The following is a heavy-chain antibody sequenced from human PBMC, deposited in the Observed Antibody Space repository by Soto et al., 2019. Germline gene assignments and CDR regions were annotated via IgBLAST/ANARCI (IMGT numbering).Heavy chain of an antibody. V-gene: IGHV1-58*02. CDR3: AAVNYGSGSYSYYYYMDV. CDR1: GFTFTSSA. D-gene: IGHD3-10*01. Sequence: SCKASGFTFTSSAMQWVRQARGQRLEWIGWIVVGSGNTNYAQKFQERVTITRDMSTSTAYMELSSLRSEDTAVYYCAAVNYGSGSYSYYYYMDVWGKGTTVTVSS. CDR2: IVVGSGNT. J-gene: IGHJ6*03.